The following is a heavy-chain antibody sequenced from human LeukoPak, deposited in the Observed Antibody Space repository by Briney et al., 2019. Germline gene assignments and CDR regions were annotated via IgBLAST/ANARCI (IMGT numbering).Heavy chain of an antibody. J-gene: IGHJ4*02. CDR2: ISGSGGTT. CDR1: GFTFSDYY. V-gene: IGHV3-23*01. Sequence: GGSLRLSCAASGFTFSDYYMSWIRQSPGKGLEWVSVISGSGGTTYYADSVKGRFTISRDNSKNTLYLQMNSLRAEDSAVYYCAKDNQYSADWGQGTLVTVSS. D-gene: IGHD2-21*01. CDR3: AKDNQYSAD.